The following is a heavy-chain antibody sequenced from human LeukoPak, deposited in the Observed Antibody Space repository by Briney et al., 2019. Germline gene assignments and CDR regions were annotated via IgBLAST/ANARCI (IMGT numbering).Heavy chain of an antibody. CDR1: GGSISSGGYY. CDR3: ARVGIAAAGPYYYYYYMDV. Sequence: PSETLSLTCTVSGGSISSGGYYWSWIRQPPGKGLEWIGYIYHSGSTYYNPSLKSRVTISVDRSKNQFSLKLSSVTAADTAVYYCARVGIAAAGPYYYYYYMDVWGKGTTVTVSS. CDR2: IYHSGST. D-gene: IGHD6-13*01. V-gene: IGHV4-30-2*01. J-gene: IGHJ6*03.